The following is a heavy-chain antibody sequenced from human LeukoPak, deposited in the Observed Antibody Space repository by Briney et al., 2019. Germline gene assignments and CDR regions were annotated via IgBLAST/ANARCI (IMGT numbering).Heavy chain of an antibody. J-gene: IGHJ4*02. V-gene: IGHV1-46*01. Sequence: ASVKVSCKASGYTFTSYYMHWVRQAPGQGLEWMGIINPSGGSTSYAQKFQGRVTITRNTSISTAYMELSSLRSEDTAVYYCAGGDYSGSYLLWGQGTLVTVSS. CDR2: INPSGGST. CDR3: AGGDYSGSYLL. D-gene: IGHD1-26*01. CDR1: GYTFTSYY.